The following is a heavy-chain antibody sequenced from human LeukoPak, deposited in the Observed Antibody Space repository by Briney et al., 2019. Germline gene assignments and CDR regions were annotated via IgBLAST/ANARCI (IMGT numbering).Heavy chain of an antibody. V-gene: IGHV3-30*18. CDR2: ISYDGSNK. J-gene: IGHJ4*02. CDR1: GFTFSSYG. Sequence: PGGSLRLSCAASGFTFSSYGMHWVRQAPGKGLEWVAVISYDGSNKYYADSVKCRFTISRDNSKNTLYLQMNSLRAEDTAVYYCAKGYYYADDYWGQGTLVTVSS. CDR3: AKGYYYADDY. D-gene: IGHD3-10*01.